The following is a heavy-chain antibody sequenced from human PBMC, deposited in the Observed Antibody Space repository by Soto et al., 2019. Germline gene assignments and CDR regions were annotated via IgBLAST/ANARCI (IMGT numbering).Heavy chain of an antibody. D-gene: IGHD5-12*01. CDR3: ARDEGRRDGYKFFDY. CDR2: IIPIFGTA. CDR1: GGTFSSYA. J-gene: IGHJ4*02. V-gene: IGHV1-69*13. Sequence: SVKVSCKASGGTFSSYAISWVRQAPGQGLEWMGGIIPIFGTANYAQKFQGRVTITADESTNTAYMELSSLRSEDTAVYYCARDEGRRDGYKFFDYWGQGTLVTVSS.